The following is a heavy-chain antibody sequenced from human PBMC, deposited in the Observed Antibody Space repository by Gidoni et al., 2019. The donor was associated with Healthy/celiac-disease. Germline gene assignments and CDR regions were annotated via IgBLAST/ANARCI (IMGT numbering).Heavy chain of an antibody. CDR2: ISGSGGST. V-gene: IGHV3-23*01. CDR1: GFTFSRYA. J-gene: IGHJ4*02. CDR3: AKDDLGFTTVTTGGY. D-gene: IGHD4-17*01. Sequence: EVQLLESGGGLVQPGGSLRLSCAASGFTFSRYAMSWVRQAPGKGLEWVSAISGSGGSTYYADSVKGRFTISSDNSKNTLYLQMNSLRAEDTAVYYCAKDDLGFTTVTTGGYWGQGTLVTVSS.